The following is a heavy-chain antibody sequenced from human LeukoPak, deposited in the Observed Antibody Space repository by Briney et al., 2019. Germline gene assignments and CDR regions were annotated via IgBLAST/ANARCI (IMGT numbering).Heavy chain of an antibody. Sequence: PSETLSLTCTVSGGSINSYYWSWIRQPPGRGLEWIRSIHYSGSTSSNPSLRSRVTISVDKSKNQFSLKLSSVTAADTAVYYCARRVHSSSWSSYFDYWGQETLVTVSS. CDR2: IHYSGST. CDR3: ARRVHSSSWSSYFDY. D-gene: IGHD6-13*01. CDR1: GGSINSYY. V-gene: IGHV4-59*01. J-gene: IGHJ4*02.